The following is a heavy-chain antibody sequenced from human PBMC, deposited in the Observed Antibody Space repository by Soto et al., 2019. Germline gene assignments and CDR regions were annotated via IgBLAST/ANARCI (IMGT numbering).Heavy chain of an antibody. CDR3: ARGQTTVTTIDY. D-gene: IGHD4-17*01. CDR1: GGSISSGGYS. Sequence: PSETLSLTCAVSGGSISSGGYSWYWIRQPPGKGLEWIGYIYHSGSTYYNPSLKSRVTISVDRSKNQFSLKLSSVTAADTAVYYFARGQTTVTTIDYWGQGTLVTVS. CDR2: IYHSGST. J-gene: IGHJ4*02. V-gene: IGHV4-30-2*01.